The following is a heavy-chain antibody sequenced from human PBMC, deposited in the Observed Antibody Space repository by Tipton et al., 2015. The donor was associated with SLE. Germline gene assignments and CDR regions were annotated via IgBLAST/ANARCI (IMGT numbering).Heavy chain of an antibody. D-gene: IGHD6-19*01. CDR2: ITTSSTYI. CDR3: AKGHISGWYNYFDY. Sequence: SLRLSCAASGFTFSSYSMNWVRQAPGKGLECVSSITTSSTYIYYADSVKGRFTVSRDCSKNTLYLQMNSLRAEDTAIYYCAKGHISGWYNYFDYWGQGTLVTVSS. J-gene: IGHJ4*02. CDR1: GFTFSSYS. V-gene: IGHV3-21*04.